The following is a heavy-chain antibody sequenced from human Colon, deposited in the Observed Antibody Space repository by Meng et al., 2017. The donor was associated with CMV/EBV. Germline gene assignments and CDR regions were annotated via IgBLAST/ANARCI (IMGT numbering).Heavy chain of an antibody. CDR3: GNPVRKGV. CDR1: GFTFSTYA. CDR2: ISQNAITS. V-gene: IGHV3-23*01. J-gene: IGHJ6*02. D-gene: IGHD4-23*01. Sequence: GESLKISCVDSGFTFSTYAMTWVRQAPGKGLERVSAISQNAITSSYADSVKGRFTISRDDSKSTLYLQMNSLRAEDTAVYYCGNPVRKGVWGQGTTVTVSS.